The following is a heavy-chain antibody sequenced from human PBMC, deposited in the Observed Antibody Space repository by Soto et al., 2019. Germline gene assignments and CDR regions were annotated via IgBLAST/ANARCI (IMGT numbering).Heavy chain of an antibody. D-gene: IGHD3-9*01. J-gene: IGHJ6*02. V-gene: IGHV1-46*01. CDR1: GYTFTSYY. CDR3: ARGGLRYFDWFHYGMDV. Sequence: QVQLVQSGAEVKKPGASVKVSCKASGYTFTSYYMHWVRQAPGQGLEWMGIINPSGGSTSYAQKFLGRGTMTRDTSTSTASMERSSLRSEDTAVYYWARGGLRYFDWFHYGMDVWGQGTTVTVSS. CDR2: INPSGGST.